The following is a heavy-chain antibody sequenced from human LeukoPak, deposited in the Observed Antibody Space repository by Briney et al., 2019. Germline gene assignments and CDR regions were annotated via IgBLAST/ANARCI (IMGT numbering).Heavy chain of an antibody. J-gene: IGHJ5*02. CDR2: IIPILGIA. V-gene: IGHV1-69*04. Sequence: SVKVSCKASGGTFSSYAISWVRQAPGQGLEWMGRIIPILGIANYAQKFQGRVTITADKSTSTAYMELSSLRSEDTAVYYCARDTSGAYNWFDPWGQGTLVTVSS. CDR3: ARDTSGAYNWFDP. D-gene: IGHD3-10*01. CDR1: GGTFSSYA.